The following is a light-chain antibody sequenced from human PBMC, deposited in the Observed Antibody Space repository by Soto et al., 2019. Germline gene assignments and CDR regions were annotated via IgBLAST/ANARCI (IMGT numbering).Light chain of an antibody. CDR3: QQYGSSQT. Sequence: EIVLTQSPGTLSLSPGKRATLSCRASQSVSSSYLGWYQQKPGQAPRLLIYGASSRATGIPDRFSGSGSGTDFTLTISRLEPEDFAVYYCQQYGSSQTFGQGTKLEIK. CDR1: QSVSSSY. CDR2: GAS. V-gene: IGKV3-20*01. J-gene: IGKJ2*01.